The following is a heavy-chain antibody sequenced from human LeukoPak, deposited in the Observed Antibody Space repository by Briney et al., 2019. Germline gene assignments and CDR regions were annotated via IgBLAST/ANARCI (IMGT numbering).Heavy chain of an antibody. Sequence: PSETLSLTYAVYGGSFSGYYWSWIRQPPGKGLEWIGEINHSGSTNYNPSLKSRVTISVDTSKNQFSLKLSSVTAADTAVYYCASLNCSSTSPINWFDPWGQGTLVTVSS. CDR2: INHSGST. J-gene: IGHJ5*02. CDR1: GGSFSGYY. CDR3: ASLNCSSTSPINWFDP. D-gene: IGHD2-2*01. V-gene: IGHV4-34*01.